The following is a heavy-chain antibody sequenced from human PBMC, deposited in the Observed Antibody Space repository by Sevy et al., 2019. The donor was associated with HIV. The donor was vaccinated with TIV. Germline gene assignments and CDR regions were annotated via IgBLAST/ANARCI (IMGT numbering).Heavy chain of an antibody. J-gene: IGHJ5*02. V-gene: IGHV3-7*01. Sequence: GGSLRLSCAASGFTFSNYWMSWVRQAPGKGLEWVANIKQDGSEKYYVDSVKGRFTISRDNAMNSLSLQMNSLRAGDTAMYYCARDKGQGWFDPWGQGTLVTVSS. CDR1: GFTFSNYW. CDR2: IKQDGSEK. CDR3: ARDKGQGWFDP.